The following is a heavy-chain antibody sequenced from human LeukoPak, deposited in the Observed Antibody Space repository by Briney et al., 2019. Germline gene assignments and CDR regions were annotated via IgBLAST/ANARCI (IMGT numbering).Heavy chain of an antibody. CDR3: ATGLG. J-gene: IGHJ4*02. CDR1: GFTFTSYW. D-gene: IGHD1-14*01. CDR2: VEHDGSRT. V-gene: IGHV3-74*01. Sequence: GGSLRLSCAASGFTFTSYWMHWVRQPPGKGLVWVSRVEHDGSRTVYADSVTGRFTISRDNARNMVYLQMNSLRAEDTAVYYCATGLGWGQGTLVTVSS.